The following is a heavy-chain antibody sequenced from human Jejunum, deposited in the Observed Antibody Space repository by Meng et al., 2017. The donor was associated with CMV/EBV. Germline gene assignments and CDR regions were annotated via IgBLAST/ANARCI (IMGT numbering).Heavy chain of an antibody. CDR3: AIDLGSGNYYRGGTDK. CDR2: ITYDGSNK. Sequence: FTFSRYGIHWVRQAPGKGLEWVAVITYDGSNKYYVDSVKGRFTISRDNSKNTLDLQMNSLTTDDTALYYCAIDLGSGNYYRGGTDKWGQGTLVTVSS. D-gene: IGHD1-26*01. V-gene: IGHV3-30*03. CDR1: FTFSRYG. J-gene: IGHJ4*02.